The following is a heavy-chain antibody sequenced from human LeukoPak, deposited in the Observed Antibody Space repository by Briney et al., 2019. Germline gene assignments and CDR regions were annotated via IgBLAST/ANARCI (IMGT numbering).Heavy chain of an antibody. CDR2: IWYDGSNK. Sequence: GGSLRLSCAASGFTFSSYWMSWVRQAPGKGLEWVAVIWYDGSNKYYADSVKGRFTISRDNSKNTLYLQMNSLRAEDTAVYYCARDYGSGSYYRFAFDIWGQGTMVTVSS. J-gene: IGHJ3*02. CDR1: GFTFSSYW. D-gene: IGHD3-10*01. V-gene: IGHV3-33*08. CDR3: ARDYGSGSYYRFAFDI.